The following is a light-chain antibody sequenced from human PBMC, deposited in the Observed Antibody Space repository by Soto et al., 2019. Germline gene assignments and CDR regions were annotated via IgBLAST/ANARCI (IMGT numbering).Light chain of an antibody. V-gene: IGLV2-14*01. Sequence: QSALTQPASVSGSPGQSITISCTGTSSDVGDYNYVSWYQQHPGKAPKFMIYDVSNRPSGVSNRFSGSKSGNTASLTISGLQAEDEADYYCRSYTTSNTRQIVFGTGTKVTVL. CDR1: SSDVGDYNY. J-gene: IGLJ1*01. CDR3: RSYTTSNTRQIV. CDR2: DVS.